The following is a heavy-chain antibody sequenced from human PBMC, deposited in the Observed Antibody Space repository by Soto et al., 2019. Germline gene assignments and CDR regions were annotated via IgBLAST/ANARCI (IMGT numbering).Heavy chain of an antibody. CDR1: GGTFSSYA. CDR3: ARPELLWFGELLTGDYYYGMDV. CDR2: IIPIFGTA. D-gene: IGHD3-10*01. Sequence: QVQLVQSGAEVKKPGSSVKVSCKASGGTFSSYAISWVRQAPGQGLEWMGGIIPIFGTANYAQKFQGRVTITADESTSTAYMELSSLRSEDTAVYYCARPELLWFGELLTGDYYYGMDVWGQGTTVTVSS. J-gene: IGHJ6*02. V-gene: IGHV1-69*01.